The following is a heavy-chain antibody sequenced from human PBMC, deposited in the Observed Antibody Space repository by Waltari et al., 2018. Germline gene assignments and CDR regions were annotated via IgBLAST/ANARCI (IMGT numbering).Heavy chain of an antibody. V-gene: IGHV4-39*01. CDR3: ARQGAESSAPADY. J-gene: IGHJ4*02. CDR1: GGSISSSSYY. Sequence: QLQLQESGPGLVKPSETLSLTCTVSGGSISSSSYYWGWIRQPPGEGLEWIGSNYYSGGTQSHPSPKRRVTLSGDTSKNQFSLKLSSVTAADTAVYYWARQGAESSAPADYWGQGTLVTVSS. CDR2: NYYSGGT. D-gene: IGHD6-25*01.